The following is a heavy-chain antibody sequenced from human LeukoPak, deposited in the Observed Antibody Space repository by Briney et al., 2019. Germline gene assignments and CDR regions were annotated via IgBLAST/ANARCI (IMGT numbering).Heavy chain of an antibody. CDR3: TTGYCSSTSCYPVEYGMDV. CDR1: GFTFSNAW. V-gene: IGHV3-15*01. Sequence: PGGSLRLSCAASGFTFSNAWMSWVRQAPGKGLEWVGRIKSKTDGGTTDYAAPVKGRFTISRDDSKNTLYPQMNSLKTEDTAVYYCTTGYCSSTSCYPVEYGMDVWGKGTTVTVSS. J-gene: IGHJ6*04. D-gene: IGHD2-2*01. CDR2: IKSKTDGGTT.